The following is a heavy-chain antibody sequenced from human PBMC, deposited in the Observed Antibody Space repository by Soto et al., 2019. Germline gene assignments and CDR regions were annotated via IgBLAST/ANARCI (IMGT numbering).Heavy chain of an antibody. CDR3: AKDRKKVSSSFRGHYFDY. V-gene: IGHV3-74*01. D-gene: IGHD2-15*01. CDR2: INSGGGSNT. CDR1: GFTFTNYW. Sequence: PGGSLRLSCAASGFTFTNYWMQWVRQAPGKGLVWVSRINSGGGSNTFYADSVKGRFTISRDNSKNTLPLQMNSLGAEDTAVYYCAKDRKKVSSSFRGHYFDYWGQGIGVTVSS. J-gene: IGHJ4*02.